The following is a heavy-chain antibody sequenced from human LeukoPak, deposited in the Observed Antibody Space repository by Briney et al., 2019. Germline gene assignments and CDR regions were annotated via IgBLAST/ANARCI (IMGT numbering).Heavy chain of an antibody. Sequence: PGGSLRLSCAASGFTFSSYSMNWVRQAPGKGLEWVSYISSSSNTIYYADSVKGRFTISRDNAKNSLYLQMNSLRAEDTAVYYCARDRGPYGDLGNWGQGTLVTVSS. CDR2: ISSSSNTI. D-gene: IGHD4-17*01. CDR3: ARDRGPYGDLGN. V-gene: IGHV3-48*01. J-gene: IGHJ4*02. CDR1: GFTFSSYS.